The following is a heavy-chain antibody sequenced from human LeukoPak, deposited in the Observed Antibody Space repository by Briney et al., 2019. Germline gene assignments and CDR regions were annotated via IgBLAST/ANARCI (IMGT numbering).Heavy chain of an antibody. CDR3: ARCTYDSSGYYSVPSHLDY. J-gene: IGHJ4*02. V-gene: IGHV3-7*02. CDR1: GFTFSSYG. CDR2: IRQYGSAK. Sequence: GRSLTLSCAASGFTFSSYGITWLCNAPAKWLDLESNIRQYGSAKYYVDSLRGRFRISRDNVKTSLFLQMHSLSAEDPAVYYCARCTYDSSGYYSVPSHLDYWGQGTLVSVSS. D-gene: IGHD3-22*01.